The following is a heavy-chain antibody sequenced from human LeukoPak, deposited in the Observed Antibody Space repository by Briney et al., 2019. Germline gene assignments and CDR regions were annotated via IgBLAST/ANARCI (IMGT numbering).Heavy chain of an antibody. CDR2: IYTSGST. Sequence: SETLSLTCTVSGGSISSYYWSWIRQPAGKGLEWIWRIYTSGSTNYNPSLKSRVTMSVDTPKNQFPLKLSSVTAADTAVYYCARGSYDSSGYYYYGMDVWGQGTTVTVSS. CDR1: GGSISSYY. CDR3: ARGSYDSSGYYYYGMDV. J-gene: IGHJ6*02. D-gene: IGHD3-22*01. V-gene: IGHV4-4*07.